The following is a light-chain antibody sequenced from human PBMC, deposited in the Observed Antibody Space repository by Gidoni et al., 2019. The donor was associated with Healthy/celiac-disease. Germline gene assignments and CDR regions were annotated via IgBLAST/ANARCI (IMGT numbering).Light chain of an antibody. V-gene: IGLV2-23*02. J-gene: IGLJ2*01. CDR3: CSYAGSSTFV. Sequence: QSALTQTASVSGSPGQSITISCTGTSSDDGLYNLVSWSQQHPGKAPKLMIYEVSKRPSGVSKRFSGSTSGNTASLTISGLQAEDEADYNCCSYAGSSTFVFGGGTKLTVL. CDR1: SSDDGLYNL. CDR2: EVS.